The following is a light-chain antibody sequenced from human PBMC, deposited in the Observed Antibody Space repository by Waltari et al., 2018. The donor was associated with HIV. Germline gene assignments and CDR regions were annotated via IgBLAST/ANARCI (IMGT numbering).Light chain of an antibody. CDR1: PSDIDPLNS. V-gene: IGLV2-14*03. CDR2: EVY. Sequence: QSALTPPASVSGSPGQSITISCSRPPSDIDPLNSVSWYQQHPGNVPKLTFFEVYYRPAGLSDRFSASKSGNTASLTISDLQPEDEADYFCSSYSTRNFLMFGGGTKLTVL. J-gene: IGLJ3*02. CDR3: SSYSTRNFLM.